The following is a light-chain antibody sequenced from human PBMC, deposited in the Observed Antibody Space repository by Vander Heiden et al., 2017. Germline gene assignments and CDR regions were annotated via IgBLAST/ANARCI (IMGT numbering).Light chain of an antibody. CDR1: QNIGNK. CDR3: QQYDNWPPLT. J-gene: IGKJ4*01. Sequence: EIVMTHSPDTLSGSPGEGATLSCRTSQNIGNKLAWYQQKPGQAPRLLIYDGSTRATGTPARFSGTGSGTEFTLTISNLQSEDFAIYYCQQYDNWPPLTFGGGTKVDIK. V-gene: IGKV3-15*01. CDR2: DGS.